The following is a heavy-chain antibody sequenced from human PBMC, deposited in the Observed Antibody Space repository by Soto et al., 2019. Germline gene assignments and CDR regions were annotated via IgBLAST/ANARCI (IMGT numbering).Heavy chain of an antibody. CDR2: ISFDGRET. CDR3: AKKMNGVTSIPCNIDY. J-gene: IGHJ4*02. Sequence: QVQLVESGGGVVQPGRSLRLSCSASGFTFSQFGMHWVRRAPGKGLEWVAVISFDGRETYYSDSVKGRFTISRDNSKNTLYLQVNSLRADDTAVYYCAKKMNGVTSIPCNIDYWGQGTLATVSS. CDR1: GFTFSQFG. V-gene: IGHV3-30*18. D-gene: IGHD3-10*01.